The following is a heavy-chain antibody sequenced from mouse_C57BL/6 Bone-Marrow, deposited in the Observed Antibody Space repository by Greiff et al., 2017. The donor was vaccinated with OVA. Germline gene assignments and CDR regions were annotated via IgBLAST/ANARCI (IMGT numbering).Heavy chain of an antibody. CDR2: ISYDGSN. V-gene: IGHV3-6*01. CDR3: AREGYDYDRDAMDY. CDR1: GYSITSGYY. Sequence: EVKVEESGPGLVKPSQSLSLTCSVTGYSITSGYYWNWIRQFPGNKLEWMGYISYDGSNNYNPSLKNRISITRDTSKNQFFLKLNSVTTEDTATYYCAREGYDYDRDAMDYWGQGTSVTVSS. J-gene: IGHJ4*01. D-gene: IGHD2-4*01.